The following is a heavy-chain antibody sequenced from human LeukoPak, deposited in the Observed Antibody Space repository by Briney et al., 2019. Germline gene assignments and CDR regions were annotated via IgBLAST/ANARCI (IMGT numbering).Heavy chain of an antibody. CDR2: IGAAGDT. D-gene: IGHD4-23*01. Sequence: GGSLRLSCAASGFTFSSYDMHWVRQATGQGLEWVSGIGAAGDTYYPGSVKGRFTISRENAKNSLYLQMNSLRAGDTAVYYCARGYSYGGSYNFDYWGQGTLVTVSS. J-gene: IGHJ4*02. CDR3: ARGYSYGGSYNFDY. V-gene: IGHV3-13*04. CDR1: GFTFSSYD.